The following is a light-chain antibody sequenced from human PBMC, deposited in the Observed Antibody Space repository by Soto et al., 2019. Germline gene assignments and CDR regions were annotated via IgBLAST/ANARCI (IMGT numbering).Light chain of an antibody. V-gene: IGKV1-5*01. CDR2: DAS. CDR1: QSIDNW. Sequence: DIQMTQSPSPLPASIGDRVTITCRASQSIDNWLAWYQQKPGKAPQLLIYDASRVKTGVPSRFTASGSGTEFTLTINTLQADDSATYFCQHYNGYPYTFGPGPRWIS. CDR3: QHYNGYPYT. J-gene: IGKJ2*01.